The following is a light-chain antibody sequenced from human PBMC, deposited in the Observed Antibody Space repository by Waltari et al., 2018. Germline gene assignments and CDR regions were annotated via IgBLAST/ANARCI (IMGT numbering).Light chain of an antibody. CDR2: WAS. Sequence: DIVMTQSPDSLAVYLGERDTINCKSSQSVLYSSNNKNYLAWYQQKPGQPPKLLIYWASTRESGVPDRFSGSGSGTDFTLTISGLQAEDVAVYYCQQYYSPVTFGQGTKLEIK. J-gene: IGKJ2*01. CDR1: QSVLYSSNNKNY. V-gene: IGKV4-1*01. CDR3: QQYYSPVT.